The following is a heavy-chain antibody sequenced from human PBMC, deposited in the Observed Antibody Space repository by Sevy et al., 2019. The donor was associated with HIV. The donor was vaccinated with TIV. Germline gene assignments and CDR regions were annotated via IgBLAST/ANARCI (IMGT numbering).Heavy chain of an antibody. V-gene: IGHV1-2*06. Sequence: ASVKVSCKASGYTFTGYYMHWVRQAPGEGLEWMGRINPNSRGTNYAQKFQGRVTMTRDTSISTAYMELSRLRSDDTAVYYCARDKVSIVVVPAASLHVGFYYYYGMDVWGQGTTVTVSS. CDR2: INPNSRGT. D-gene: IGHD2-2*01. CDR1: GYTFTGYY. CDR3: ARDKVSIVVVPAASLHVGFYYYYGMDV. J-gene: IGHJ6*02.